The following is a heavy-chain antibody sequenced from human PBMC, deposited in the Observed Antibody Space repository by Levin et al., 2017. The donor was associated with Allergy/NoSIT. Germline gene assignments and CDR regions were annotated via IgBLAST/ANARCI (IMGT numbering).Heavy chain of an antibody. CDR1: GFTFDNYG. CDR2: INWNGAST. V-gene: IGHV3-20*04. J-gene: IGHJ4*02. CDR3: ARALDYCSGGSCHGDY. Sequence: PGGSLRLSCAASGFTFDNYGMSWVRQAPGKGLEWVSAINWNGASTGYADSLKGRFTISRDNAENSLYLQMNSLTAEDTALYYCARALDYCSGGSCHGDYWGQGTLVTVSS. D-gene: IGHD2-15*01.